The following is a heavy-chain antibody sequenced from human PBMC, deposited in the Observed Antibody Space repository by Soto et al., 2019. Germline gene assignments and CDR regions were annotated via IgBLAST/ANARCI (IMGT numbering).Heavy chain of an antibody. D-gene: IGHD3-3*01. CDR2: IYYSGST. J-gene: IGHJ4*02. V-gene: IGHV4-59*08. CDR3: ARHGLRFLEWLFDY. Sequence: SETLSLTCTVSGGSISSYYWSWIRQPPGKGLEWIGYIYYSGSTNYNPSLKSRVTISVDTSKNQFSLKLSSVTAADTAVYYCARHGLRFLEWLFDYWGQGTLVTVSS. CDR1: GGSISSYY.